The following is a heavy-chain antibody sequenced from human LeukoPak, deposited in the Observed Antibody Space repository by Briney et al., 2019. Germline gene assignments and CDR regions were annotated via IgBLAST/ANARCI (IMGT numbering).Heavy chain of an antibody. V-gene: IGHV4-39*01. J-gene: IGHJ6*03. CDR2: IYYNGRT. Sequence: PSETLSLTCTVSGDSINNNNYYWGWVRQPPGKGLEWIGNIYYNGRTYYSPSLKSRGTISVDTSNNQFSLKLSSVTAADTAVYYCARLPRDPSSWYEGLKPGAGHAGWYYMDVWGKGTTVTVSS. CDR1: GDSINNNNYY. CDR3: ARLPRDPSSWYEGLKPGAGHAGWYYMDV. D-gene: IGHD6-13*01.